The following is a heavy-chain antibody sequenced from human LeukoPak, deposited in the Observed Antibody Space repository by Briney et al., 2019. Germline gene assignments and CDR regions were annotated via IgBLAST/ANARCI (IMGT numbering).Heavy chain of an antibody. V-gene: IGHV3-23*01. CDR2: ISGSGGST. Sequence: GGSLRLSCAASGFTFSSYAMSWVRQAPGKGLEWVSAISGSGGSTYYEDYVKGRSTISRDNSKNTLYLQMNSLRAEDTAVYYCAKYPSGAYDFWSGYYHAEYFQHWGQGTLVTVSS. D-gene: IGHD3-3*01. CDR1: GFTFSSYA. J-gene: IGHJ1*01. CDR3: AKYPSGAYDFWSGYYHAEYFQH.